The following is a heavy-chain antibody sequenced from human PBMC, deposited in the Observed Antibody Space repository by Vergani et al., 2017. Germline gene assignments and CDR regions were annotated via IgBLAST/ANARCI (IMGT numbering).Heavy chain of an antibody. CDR1: GGTFSSYA. CDR3: AGITLGYCSSTSCYTRGGGFDYMDV. CDR2: IIPIFGTA. Sequence: QVQLVQSGAEVKKPGSSVKVSCKASGGTFSSYAISWVRQAPGQGLEWMGGIIPIFGTANYAQKFQGRVTITADESTSTAYMELSSLRSEDTAVYYCAGITLGYCSSTSCYTRGGGFDYMDVWGKGTTVTVSS. D-gene: IGHD2-2*02. J-gene: IGHJ6*03. V-gene: IGHV1-69*01.